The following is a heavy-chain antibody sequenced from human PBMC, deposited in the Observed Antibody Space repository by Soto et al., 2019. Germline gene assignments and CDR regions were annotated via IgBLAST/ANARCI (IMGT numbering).Heavy chain of an antibody. D-gene: IGHD4-17*01. J-gene: IGHJ4*02. CDR2: INSDGSST. CDR3: ARYGDYEAIDY. Sequence: GGSLRLSCAASGFTFSSYWMHWVRQAPGKGLVWVSRINSDGSSTSYADSVKGRFTISRDNAKNTLYLQMNSLRAEDTAVYYCARYGDYEAIDYWGQGTLVTVSS. V-gene: IGHV3-74*01. CDR1: GFTFSSYW.